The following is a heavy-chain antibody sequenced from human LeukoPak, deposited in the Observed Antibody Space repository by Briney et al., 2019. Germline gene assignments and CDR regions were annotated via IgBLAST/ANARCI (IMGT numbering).Heavy chain of an antibody. J-gene: IGHJ4*02. CDR2: INHSGST. CDR3: AREVSGRLDY. CDR1: GFTFSSYA. V-gene: IGHV4-34*01. Sequence: GSLRLSCAASGFTFSSYAMRWVRQAPGKGLEWIGEINHSGSTNYNPSLKSRVPISVDTSKNQFSLKLSYVTAADTAVYYCAREVSGRLDYWGQGTLVTVSS. D-gene: IGHD1-26*01.